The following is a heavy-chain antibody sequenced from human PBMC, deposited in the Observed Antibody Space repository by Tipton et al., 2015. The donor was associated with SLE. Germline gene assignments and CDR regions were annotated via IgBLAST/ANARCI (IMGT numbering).Heavy chain of an antibody. Sequence: TLSLTCAVSGGSIGRSNWWSWVRQPPGKGLEWIGEIFHSGRTNYNPSLKSRVTISVDNSKNEISLRLTSVTAADTAVYYCARERTYGDYFYYYAVDVWGQGTTVTVSS. CDR1: GGSIGRSNW. J-gene: IGHJ6*02. CDR2: IFHSGRT. CDR3: ARERTYGDYFYYYAVDV. D-gene: IGHD4-17*01. V-gene: IGHV4-4*02.